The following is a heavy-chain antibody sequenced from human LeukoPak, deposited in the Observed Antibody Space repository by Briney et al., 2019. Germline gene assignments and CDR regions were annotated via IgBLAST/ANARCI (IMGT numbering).Heavy chain of an antibody. Sequence: SVKVSCKASGGTFSSYAISWVRQAPGQGLEWMGGIIPIFGTANYAQKFQGRVTITADESTSTAYMELSSLRSEDTAVYYCARDEPSYYDFWSGYTPHFDYWGQGTLVTVSS. V-gene: IGHV1-69*13. CDR3: ARDEPSYYDFWSGYTPHFDY. J-gene: IGHJ4*02. D-gene: IGHD3-3*01. CDR2: IIPIFGTA. CDR1: GGTFSSYA.